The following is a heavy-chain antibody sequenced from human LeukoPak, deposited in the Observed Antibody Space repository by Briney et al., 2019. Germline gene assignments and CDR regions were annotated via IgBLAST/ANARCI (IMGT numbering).Heavy chain of an antibody. CDR1: GFTFSSYA. CDR2: ISGSGTST. CDR3: AKGGPRFTMVQVDY. V-gene: IGHV3-23*01. J-gene: IGHJ4*02. Sequence: GGSLRLSCAASGFTFSSYAMSWVRQAPGKGLEWVSGISGSGTSTYYADSVKGRFTISRDNSKNTLSLQMNSLRAEDTAVYYCAKGGPRFTMVQVDYWGQGTLVTVSS. D-gene: IGHD3-10*01.